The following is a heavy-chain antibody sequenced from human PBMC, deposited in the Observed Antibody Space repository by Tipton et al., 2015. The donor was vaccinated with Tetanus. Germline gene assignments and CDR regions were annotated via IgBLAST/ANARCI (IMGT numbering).Heavy chain of an antibody. CDR1: GGSLTSGDHQ. CDR2: ISYSGST. CDR3: ARGSGWADF. Sequence: TLSLTCSVSGGSLTSGDHQWNWIRQPPGKGLEWLAYISYSGSTNSNYALKSRITISRDTSKNQISLKLTPVTAADTAVYYCARGSGWADFWGQGTQVTVSS. D-gene: IGHD6-19*01. J-gene: IGHJ4*02. V-gene: IGHV4-61*08.